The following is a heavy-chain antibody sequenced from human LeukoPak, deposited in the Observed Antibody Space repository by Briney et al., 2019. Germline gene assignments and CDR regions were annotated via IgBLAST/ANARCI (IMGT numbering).Heavy chain of an antibody. CDR1: GGSFSAYY. Sequence: KPSETLSLTCAVYGGSFSAYYWSWIRQPPGKGLEWIGEINHSGSTNYNPSLKSRVTVSVDTSKNQFPLKVSSVTAADTAVYYCARSPSMVAIDYWGQGTLVTVSS. J-gene: IGHJ4*02. V-gene: IGHV4-34*01. D-gene: IGHD5-12*01. CDR2: INHSGST. CDR3: ARSPSMVAIDY.